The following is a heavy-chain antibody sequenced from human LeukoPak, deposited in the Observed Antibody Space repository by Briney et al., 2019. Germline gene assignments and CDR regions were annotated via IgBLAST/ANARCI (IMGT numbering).Heavy chain of an antibody. CDR3: ARDHSYYFDY. Sequence: GGSLRLSCATSGFTFSPYTMNWVRQAPGKGLEWVSSISSSSTSIYYADSLKGRFTISRDNAKNSVYLQMNSLTAEDTAVYYCARDHSYYFDYWGQGTLVTVSS. CDR1: GFTFSPYT. V-gene: IGHV3-21*01. J-gene: IGHJ4*02. CDR2: ISSSSTSI. D-gene: IGHD2-21*01.